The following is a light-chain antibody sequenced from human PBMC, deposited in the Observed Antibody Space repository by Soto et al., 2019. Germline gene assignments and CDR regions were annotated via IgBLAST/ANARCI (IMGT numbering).Light chain of an antibody. V-gene: IGLV2-14*01. J-gene: IGLJ2*01. CDR3: SSFTSTILV. CDR2: EIS. Sequence: SALTQPASVSGSPGQSITISCTGTSSDVGGSDYVSWYQQHPGKAPKLMIYEISNRPSGVSNRFSASKSGNTASLTISGLQAEDEADYYCSSFTSTILVFGGGTKLTVL. CDR1: SSDVGGSDY.